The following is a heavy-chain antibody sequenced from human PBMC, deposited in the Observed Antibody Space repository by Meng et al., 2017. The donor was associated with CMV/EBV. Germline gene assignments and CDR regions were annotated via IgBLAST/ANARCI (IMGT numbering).Heavy chain of an antibody. Sequence: GESLKISCAASGFTFSSYSMNWVRQAPGKGLEWVAFIRYDGSNKYYADSVKGRFTISRDNSKNTLYLQMNSLRAEDTAVYYCAKDPLGYCSSTSCYPSPTYPSYWGQGTLVTVSS. CDR3: AKDPLGYCSSTSCYPSPTYPSY. D-gene: IGHD2-2*01. V-gene: IGHV3-30*02. J-gene: IGHJ4*02. CDR2: IRYDGSNK. CDR1: GFTFSSYS.